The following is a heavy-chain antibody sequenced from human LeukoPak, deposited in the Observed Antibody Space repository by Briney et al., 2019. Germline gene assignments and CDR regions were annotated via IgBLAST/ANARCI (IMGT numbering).Heavy chain of an antibody. D-gene: IGHD3-3*01. Sequence: SVKVSCKASGGTFTSYAIRWVRQAPGHGLEWMGGIIPIFGTANYAQKFQGRVTITADESTSTAYMELSSLRSEDKAVYYCARDPTRSDFWSGYYSYFDYWGQGTLVTVSS. CDR1: GGTFTSYA. V-gene: IGHV1-69*13. J-gene: IGHJ4*02. CDR3: ARDPTRSDFWSGYYSYFDY. CDR2: IIPIFGTA.